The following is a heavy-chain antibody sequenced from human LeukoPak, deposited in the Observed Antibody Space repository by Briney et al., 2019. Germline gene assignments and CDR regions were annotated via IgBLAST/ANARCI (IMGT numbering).Heavy chain of an antibody. CDR2: ISAYNGNT. V-gene: IGHV1-18*01. J-gene: IGHJ5*02. D-gene: IGHD6-19*01. Sequence: ASVNVSCKASGYTFTSYGISWVRQAPGQGLEWMGWISAYNGNTNYARKLQGRVTMTTDTSTSTAYMELRSLRSDDTAVYYCARDLRAVAGPNWFDPWGQGTLVTVSS. CDR3: ARDLRAVAGPNWFDP. CDR1: GYTFTSYG.